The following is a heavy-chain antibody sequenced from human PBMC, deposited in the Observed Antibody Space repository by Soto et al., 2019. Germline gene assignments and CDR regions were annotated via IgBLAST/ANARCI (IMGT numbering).Heavy chain of an antibody. V-gene: IGHV1-18*01. Sequence: QVQLVQSGAEVKKPGASVKVSCKASGYTFSTHGISWVRQVPGQGLEWMGWVIGDNGHRNYAQSLHGRVTMTTDTSTNTAYMELRSLRSDDTAVYFCARDLGYCRSVTCNREWLAPWGQATLVTVPP. D-gene: IGHD2-2*01. J-gene: IGHJ5*02. CDR2: VIGDNGHR. CDR1: GYTFSTHG. CDR3: ARDLGYCRSVTCNREWLAP.